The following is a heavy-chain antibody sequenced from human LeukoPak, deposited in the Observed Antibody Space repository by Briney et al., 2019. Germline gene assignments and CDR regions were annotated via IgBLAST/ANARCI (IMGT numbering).Heavy chain of an antibody. CDR1: GYTLTELS. D-gene: IGHD1-26*01. Sequence: ASVKVSCKVSGYTLTELSMHWVRQAPGKGLEWMGGFDPEDGETIYAQKFQGRVTMTEDTSTDTAYMELSSLRSEDTAVYYCATGYVSSGSPFPYFDYWGQGTLVTVSS. CDR2: FDPEDGET. J-gene: IGHJ4*02. CDR3: ATGYVSSGSPFPYFDY. V-gene: IGHV1-24*01.